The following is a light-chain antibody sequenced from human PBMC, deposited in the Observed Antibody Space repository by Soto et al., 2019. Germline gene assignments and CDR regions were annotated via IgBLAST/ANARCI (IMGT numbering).Light chain of an antibody. CDR2: GAS. CDR1: QSVSSSY. Sequence: EIVLTQSPGTLSLSPGERATLSCRASQSVSSSYLAWYQQKPGQAPRLLIYGASSRATGIPDRFSGSGSGTDLTLTISKLEPEDFAVYYCQRHGSSPQWTFGQGPKGEIK. CDR3: QRHGSSPQWT. V-gene: IGKV3-20*01. J-gene: IGKJ1*01.